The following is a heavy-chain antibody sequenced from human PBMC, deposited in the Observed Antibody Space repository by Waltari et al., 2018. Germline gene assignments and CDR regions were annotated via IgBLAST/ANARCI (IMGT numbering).Heavy chain of an antibody. CDR1: GVSITSTRHY. V-gene: IGHV4-39*01. D-gene: IGHD5-12*01. CDR2: VSYSGTT. J-gene: IGHJ3*01. CDR3: ATYIGASVGTAAFDV. Sequence: QLQLQESGPRLVRPSETLSLICPVSGVSITSTRHYWAWIRQSPGQGLEGIGTVSYSGTTYISPSLKSRVSVSRDTSKNQVSLILGSVTAADMAVYYCATYIGASVGTAAFDVWGQGTMVTVSS.